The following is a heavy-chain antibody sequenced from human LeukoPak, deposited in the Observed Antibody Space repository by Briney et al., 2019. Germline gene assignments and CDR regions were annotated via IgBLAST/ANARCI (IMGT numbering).Heavy chain of an antibody. V-gene: IGHV3-66*01. J-gene: IGHJ4*02. CDR1: GFTVSSNY. CDR2: IYSGGST. CDR3: ARLVGVSPLDY. D-gene: IGHD3-16*01. Sequence: PGGSLRLSCAASGFTVSSNYMSWVRQAPGKGLEWVSVIYSGGSTYYADSVKGRFTISRDNSKNTLYLQMNSLRAEDTAVYYCARLVGVSPLDYWGQGTPVTVSS.